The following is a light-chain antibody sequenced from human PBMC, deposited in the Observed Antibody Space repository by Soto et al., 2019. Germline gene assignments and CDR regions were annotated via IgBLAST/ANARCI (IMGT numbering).Light chain of an antibody. V-gene: IGKV3-15*01. CDR1: QSVNSN. Sequence: EIVMTQSPPTLSVSPGDGATLSCRASQSVNSNLAWYQQKPGQAPRLLIYGASRRAMHIPARFSGSESGTEFTLTISGLQSEDFAVYYCQQYDSGPPLTFGGGTKV. CDR2: GAS. J-gene: IGKJ4*01. CDR3: QQYDSGPPLT.